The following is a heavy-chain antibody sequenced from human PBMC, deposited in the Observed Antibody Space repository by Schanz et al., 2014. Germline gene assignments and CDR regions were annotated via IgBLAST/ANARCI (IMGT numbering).Heavy chain of an antibody. V-gene: IGHV4-39*01. CDR3: ARLGITGTTVFY. CDR2: AYYRGST. Sequence: QLQLQESGPGLVRPSETLSLTCTVYGGSFSSGPFYWGWIRQPPGKGLEWLGSAYYRGSTYYSPSDKSRVSISMDGARSCFSRSLTLMTAADTAVYYCARLGITGTTVFYWGQGTLVTVSS. J-gene: IGHJ4*02. D-gene: IGHD1-20*01. CDR1: GGSFSSGPFY.